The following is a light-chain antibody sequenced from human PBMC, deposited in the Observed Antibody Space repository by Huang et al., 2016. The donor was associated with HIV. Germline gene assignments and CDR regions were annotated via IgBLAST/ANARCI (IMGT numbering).Light chain of an antibody. V-gene: IGKV1-5*01. CDR3: QQCNTYPYT. CDR2: DTS. J-gene: IGKJ2*01. CDR1: QSISIW. Sequence: DIQMTQSPSTLSASVGDRVTITCRASQSISIWLAWYQQQPGKAHKLLIYDTSSLQSGVPSRFSGSGSGTEFSLTISSLQPDDFATYYCQQCNTYPYTFGQGTKLEIK.